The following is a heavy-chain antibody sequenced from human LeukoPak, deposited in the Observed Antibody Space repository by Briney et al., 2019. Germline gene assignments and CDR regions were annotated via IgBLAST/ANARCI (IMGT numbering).Heavy chain of an antibody. CDR1: GGSITISY. D-gene: IGHD3-10*01. Sequence: SETLSLTSTLSGGSITISYWSCIRQPPGKGLEWIGYIYYSGSTNYNPSLKSRVTISVYTSKNKFSLKLSSVTAAVTVVYYAVSHRIWFGELSMYYFDYWGQGTLVTVSS. J-gene: IGHJ4*02. CDR3: VSHRIWFGELSMYYFDY. V-gene: IGHV4-59*08. CDR2: IYYSGST.